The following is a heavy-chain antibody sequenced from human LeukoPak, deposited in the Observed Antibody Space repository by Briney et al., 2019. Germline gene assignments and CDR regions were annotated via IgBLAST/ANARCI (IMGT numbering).Heavy chain of an antibody. Sequence: GASVKVSCKASGGTFSSYAISWVRQAPGQGLEWMGRIIPILGIANYAQKFQGRVTITADKSTSTAYMELSSLRSEDTAVYYCARAGVGYCSSTRCVPTDNWFDPWGQGTLVTVSS. CDR3: ARAGVGYCSSTRCVPTDNWFDP. CDR1: GGTFSSYA. CDR2: IIPILGIA. J-gene: IGHJ5*02. D-gene: IGHD2-2*01. V-gene: IGHV1-69*04.